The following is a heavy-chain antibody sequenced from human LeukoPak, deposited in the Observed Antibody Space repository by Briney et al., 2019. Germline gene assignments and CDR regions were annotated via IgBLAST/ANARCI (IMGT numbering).Heavy chain of an antibody. V-gene: IGHV3-53*01. CDR2: IYSGGST. Sequence: AGGSLRLSCAASGFTVSSNDMSWVRQAPGKGLECISVIYSGGSTDYADSVKGRLTISRDNSKNTLYLQMNSLRAEDTAVYYCARPYYYDSSGYSGYWGQGTLVTVSS. CDR3: ARPYYYDSSGYSGY. D-gene: IGHD3-22*01. CDR1: GFTVSSND. J-gene: IGHJ4*02.